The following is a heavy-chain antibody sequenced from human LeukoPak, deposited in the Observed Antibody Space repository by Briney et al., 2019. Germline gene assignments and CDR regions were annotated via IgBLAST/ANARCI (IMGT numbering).Heavy chain of an antibody. V-gene: IGHV3-33*06. J-gene: IGHJ4*02. CDR3: AKVPDSSGYLPSDY. CDR1: GFTFSRHA. Sequence: GRSLRLSCAASGFTFSRHAMHWVRQAPGKGLEWVAVIWYDGSNKYYADSVKGRSTISRDNSNNTLYLQMNSLRADDTAVYYCAKVPDSSGYLPSDYWGQGTLVTVSS. D-gene: IGHD3-22*01. CDR2: IWYDGSNK.